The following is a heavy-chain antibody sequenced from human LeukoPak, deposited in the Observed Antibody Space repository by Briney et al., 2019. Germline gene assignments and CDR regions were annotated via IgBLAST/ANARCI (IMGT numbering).Heavy chain of an antibody. CDR2: IYYSGST. CDR1: GVSISSGGYY. D-gene: IGHD7-27*01. Sequence: SETLSLTCTVSGVSISSGGYYWSWIRQHPGKGLEWIGYIYYSGSTYYNPSLKSRVTISVDTSKNQFSLKLSSVTAADTAVYYCASLELTGDAQGYWGQGTLVTVSS. V-gene: IGHV4-31*03. CDR3: ASLELTGDAQGY. J-gene: IGHJ4*02.